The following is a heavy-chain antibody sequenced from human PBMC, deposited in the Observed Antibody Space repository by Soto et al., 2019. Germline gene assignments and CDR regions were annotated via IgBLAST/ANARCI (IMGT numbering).Heavy chain of an antibody. CDR3: AREVAGTTRVYYYYYGMDV. V-gene: IGHV6-1*01. J-gene: IGHJ6*02. CDR2: TYYRSKWYN. Sequence: SQTLSLTCAISGDSVSSNSAAWNWIRQSPSRGLEWLGRTYYRSKWYNDYAVSVKSRITINPDTSKNQFSLQLNSVTPEDTAVYYCAREVAGTTRVYYYYYGMDVWGQGTTVTVSS. CDR1: GDSVSSNSAA. D-gene: IGHD1-7*01.